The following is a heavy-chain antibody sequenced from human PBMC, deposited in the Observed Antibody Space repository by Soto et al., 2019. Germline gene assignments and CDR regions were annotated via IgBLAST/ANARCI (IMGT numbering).Heavy chain of an antibody. Sequence: NPSETLSLTCTVSGGSISSYYWNWIRQPPGKGLEWIGYISYSGSTNYNPSLRSQVTTSLDTSKRQFSLKLSSVTAADTAVYYCARKGSQKSTGFDYCGQGTIVPVCS. CDR3: ARKGSQKSTGFDY. J-gene: IGHJ4*02. V-gene: IGHV4-59*01. CDR2: ISYSGST. D-gene: IGHD1-1*01. CDR1: GGSISSYY.